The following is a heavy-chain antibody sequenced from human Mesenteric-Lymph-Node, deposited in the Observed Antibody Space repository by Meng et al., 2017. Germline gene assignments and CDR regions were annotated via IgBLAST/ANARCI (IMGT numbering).Heavy chain of an antibody. D-gene: IGHD6-19*01. CDR2: INHSGST. J-gene: IGHJ4*02. V-gene: IGHV4-34*01. Sequence: QLQLQQRGAGLLKASETLSLPCAVYGGSFSGYYWSWIRQPPGKGLEWIGEINHSGSTNYNPSLKSRVTISVDTSKNQFSLKLSSVTAADTAVYYCARVGQWLPIDYWGQGTLVTVSS. CDR3: ARVGQWLPIDY. CDR1: GGSFSGYY.